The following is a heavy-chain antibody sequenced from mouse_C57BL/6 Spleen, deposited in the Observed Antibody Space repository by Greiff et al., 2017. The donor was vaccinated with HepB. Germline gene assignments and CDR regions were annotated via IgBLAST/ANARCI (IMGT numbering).Heavy chain of an antibody. V-gene: IGHV1-18*01. Sequence: EVQLQQSGPELVKPGASVKIPCKASGYTFTDYNMDWVKQSHGKSLEWIGDINPNNGGTSYTQKFKGKVTLTVDKSSSTAYMELSSLTSEDTAVYYCARGNYDGDFSYAMGYWGQGTSVTV. D-gene: IGHD2-3*01. CDR2: INPNNGGT. CDR3: ARGNYDGDFSYAMGY. CDR1: GYTFTDYN. J-gene: IGHJ4*01.